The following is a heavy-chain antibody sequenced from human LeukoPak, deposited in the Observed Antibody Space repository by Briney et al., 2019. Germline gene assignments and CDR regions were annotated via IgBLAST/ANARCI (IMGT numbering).Heavy chain of an antibody. J-gene: IGHJ5*02. D-gene: IGHD3-3*01. Sequence: ASVKVSCKASGYTFTDYYMHWVRQAPGQGLEWMGIINPHGASTTYAQKFEGRLTMIRDMSTSTVYMELSSLTSEDTAIYYCAREPYYDFWRDFDTWGQGTLVTVSS. CDR3: AREPYYDFWRDFDT. CDR2: INPHGAST. CDR1: GYTFTDYY. V-gene: IGHV1-46*01.